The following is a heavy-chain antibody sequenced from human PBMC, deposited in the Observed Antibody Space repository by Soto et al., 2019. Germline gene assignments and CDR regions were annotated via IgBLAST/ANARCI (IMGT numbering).Heavy chain of an antibody. D-gene: IGHD3-10*01. CDR3: ARGQVTGLGELLGRDY. CDR1: GGSFSGYY. J-gene: IGHJ4*02. V-gene: IGHV4-34*01. Sequence: SETLSLPCAVYGGSFSGYYWSWIRQPPGKGLEWIGEINHSGSTNYNPSLKSRVTISVDTSKNQFSLKLSPVTAADTGVYYCARGQVTGLGELLGRDYWGQGTLVTVSS. CDR2: INHSGST.